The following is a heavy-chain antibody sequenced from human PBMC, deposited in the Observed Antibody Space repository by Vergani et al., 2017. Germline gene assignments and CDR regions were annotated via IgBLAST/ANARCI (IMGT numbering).Heavy chain of an antibody. CDR1: GGSFTSYH. CDR2: IDHTGRP. Sequence: QVQLQQWGGGLLKPSETLSLTCVVNGGSFTSYHWTWIRQSPGKGLEWVGDIDHTGRPDYNPSLKSRLTMSVDKSRNQFSLTLTSVTATDTAIYFCARVNTETNGHLYYYYYMDVWGQGTAVTVS. J-gene: IGHJ6*03. D-gene: IGHD4-11*01. CDR3: ARVNTETNGHLYYYYYMDV. V-gene: IGHV4-34*01.